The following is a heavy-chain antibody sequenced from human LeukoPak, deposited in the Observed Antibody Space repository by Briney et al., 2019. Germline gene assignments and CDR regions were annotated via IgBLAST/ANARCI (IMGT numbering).Heavy chain of an antibody. D-gene: IGHD5-12*01. V-gene: IGHV3-15*01. Sequence: GGSLRLSCAASGFTFSNAWMSWVRQAPGKGLEWVGRIKSKTDGGTTDNAAPVKGRFTISRDDSKNTLYLQMNSLKTEDTAVYYCTTSNSGYDYLFDYWGQGTLVTVSS. CDR2: IKSKTDGGTT. J-gene: IGHJ4*02. CDR1: GFTFSNAW. CDR3: TTSNSGYDYLFDY.